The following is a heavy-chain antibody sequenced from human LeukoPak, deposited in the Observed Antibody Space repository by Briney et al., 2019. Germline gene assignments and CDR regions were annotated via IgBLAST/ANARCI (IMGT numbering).Heavy chain of an antibody. Sequence: GRSLRLSCAASGFTFSSYAMHWVRQAPGKGLEWVAVISYDGSNKYYADSVKGRFTISRDNSKNTLHLQMNSLRAEDTAVYYCAREPLVATIADYWGQGTLVTVSS. J-gene: IGHJ4*02. CDR1: GFTFSSYA. V-gene: IGHV3-30-3*01. CDR2: ISYDGSNK. D-gene: IGHD5-12*01. CDR3: AREPLVATIADY.